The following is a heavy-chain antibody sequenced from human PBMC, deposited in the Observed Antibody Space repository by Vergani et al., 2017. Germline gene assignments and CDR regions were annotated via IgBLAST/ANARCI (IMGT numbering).Heavy chain of an antibody. J-gene: IGHJ4*02. V-gene: IGHV3-43*01. Sequence: TASGFTFDDYTMHWVRQAPGKGLEWVSLISWDGGSTYYADSVKGRFIISRDNAKNSLYLQMNSLRAEDTAVYYCAKQRDTAMVILVWFDYWGQGTLVTVSS. D-gene: IGHD5-18*01. CDR2: ISWDGGST. CDR3: AKQRDTAMVILVWFDY. CDR1: GFTFDDYT.